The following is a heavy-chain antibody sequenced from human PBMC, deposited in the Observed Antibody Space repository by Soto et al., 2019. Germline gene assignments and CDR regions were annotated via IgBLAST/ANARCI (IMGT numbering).Heavy chain of an antibody. CDR2: IYYSGST. V-gene: IGHV4-39*01. CDR3: ARVPPVTRLYYFDY. D-gene: IGHD4-17*01. J-gene: IGHJ4*02. Sequence: SETLSLTCTVSGSSISSSSYYWGWIRQPPGKGLEWIGSIYYSGSTYYNPSLKSRVTISVDTSKNQFSLKLSSVTAADTAVYYCARVPPVTRLYYFDYWGQGTLVTVSS. CDR1: GSSISSSSYY.